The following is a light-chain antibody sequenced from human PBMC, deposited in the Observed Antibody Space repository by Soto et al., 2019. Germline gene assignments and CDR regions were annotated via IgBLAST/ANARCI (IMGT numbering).Light chain of an antibody. Sequence: EIVLTQSPATLSLSPGERATLSCRASQSVSSYLAWYQQKPGQAPRLLIYDASSRAPGIPARFSGSGSGTDFTLTISSLEPEDFAVYYCQQRSNWLTFGGGTKVEI. CDR3: QQRSNWLT. J-gene: IGKJ4*01. CDR2: DAS. V-gene: IGKV3-11*01. CDR1: QSVSSY.